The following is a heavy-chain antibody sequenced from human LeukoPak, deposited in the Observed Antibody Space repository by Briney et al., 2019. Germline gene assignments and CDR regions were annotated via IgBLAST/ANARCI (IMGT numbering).Heavy chain of an antibody. D-gene: IGHD3-10*01. V-gene: IGHV1-2*02. CDR1: GYTFTGYY. CDR3: ARSRTGSGFLFDY. CDR2: INPNSGGT. Sequence: ASVKVSCKASGYTFTGYYMHWVRQAPGQGLEWMGWINPNSGGTNYAQKFQGRVTMTRDASISTAYMELSRLRSDDTAVYYCARSRTGSGFLFDYWGQGTLVTVSS. J-gene: IGHJ4*02.